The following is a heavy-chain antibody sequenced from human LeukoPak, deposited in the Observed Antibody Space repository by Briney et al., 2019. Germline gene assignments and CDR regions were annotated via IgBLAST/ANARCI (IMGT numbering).Heavy chain of an antibody. CDR2: ISSSGTYA. J-gene: IGHJ4*02. CDR3: ARDTGFYGSGTFLDS. CDR1: GFTFGDYA. D-gene: IGHD3-10*01. V-gene: IGHV3-21*01. Sequence: RSLRLSCTASGFTFGDYAMSWVRQAPGKGLEWVSSISSSGTYAYYADSVKGRFTISRDNAKNSLYLQMSSLRAEDTAVYYCARDTGFYGSGTFLDSWGQGTLVTVSS.